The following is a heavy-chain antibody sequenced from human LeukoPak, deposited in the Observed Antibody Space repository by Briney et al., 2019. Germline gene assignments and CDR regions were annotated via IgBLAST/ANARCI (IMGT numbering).Heavy chain of an antibody. V-gene: IGHV1-69*02. CDR3: ARAYLPDILTGCPINGMDV. Sequence: ASVKVSCKASGGTFSSYTISWVRQAPGQGLEWMGRIIPILGIANYAQKFQGRVTITADKSTSTAYMELSSLRSEDTAVYYCARAYLPDILTGCPINGMDVWGQGTTVTVSS. D-gene: IGHD3-9*01. CDR1: GGTFSSYT. J-gene: IGHJ6*02. CDR2: IIPILGIA.